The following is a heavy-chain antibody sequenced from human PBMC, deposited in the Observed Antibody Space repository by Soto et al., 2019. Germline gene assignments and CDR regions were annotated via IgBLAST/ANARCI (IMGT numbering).Heavy chain of an antibody. CDR2: IYYSGST. V-gene: IGHV4-61*05. D-gene: IGHD6-6*01. Sequence: SETLSLTCTVSGGSISSSSYYWSWIRQPPGKGLEWIGYIYYSGSTNYNPSLKSRVTISVDTSKNQFSLKLSSVTAADTAVYYCARLGSSSSRRTRRTLDYWGQGTLVTVSS. J-gene: IGHJ4*02. CDR3: ARLGSSSSRRTRRTLDY. CDR1: GGSISSSSYY.